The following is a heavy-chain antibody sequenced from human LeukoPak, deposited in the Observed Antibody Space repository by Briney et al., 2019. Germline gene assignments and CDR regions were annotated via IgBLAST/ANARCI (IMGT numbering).Heavy chain of an antibody. CDR2: ISSSSSYI. V-gene: IGHV3-21*01. CDR1: GFTFSSYS. CDR3: ARDGYCSSTSCFESL. Sequence: GGSLRLSCAASGFTFSSYSMNWVRQAPGKGLEWVSSISSSSSYIYYADSAKGRFTISRDNAKNSLYLQMNSLRAEDTAVYYCARDGYCSSTSCFESLWGQGTLVTVSS. D-gene: IGHD2-2*03. J-gene: IGHJ4*02.